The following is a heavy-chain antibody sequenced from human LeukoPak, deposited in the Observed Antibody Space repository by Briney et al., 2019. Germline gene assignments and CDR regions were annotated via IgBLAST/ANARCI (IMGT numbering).Heavy chain of an antibody. Sequence: PGGSLRLSCAASGFTVNSNDLSWVRQAPGKGLEWVSTLYNTGNTYYANSVKGRFSISRDNSKNTLFLQMNSLRAEDTAVYYCARLTPAAGRLYFVDWGPGTLVTVSS. D-gene: IGHD6-13*01. CDR1: GFTVNSND. J-gene: IGHJ4*02. CDR2: LYNTGNT. CDR3: ARLTPAAGRLYFVD. V-gene: IGHV3-53*01.